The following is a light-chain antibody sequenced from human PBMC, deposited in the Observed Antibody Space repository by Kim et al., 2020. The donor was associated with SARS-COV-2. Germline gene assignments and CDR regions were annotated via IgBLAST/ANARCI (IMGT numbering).Light chain of an antibody. CDR2: GAS. Sequence: PGERATLSCRASPSMVSNFAWYQQKPGQAPRLLIYGASTRATGIPARFSGSGSGTEFTLTIDSLQSEDFAVYYCQQYNNWPPGITFGPGTKVDIK. CDR3: QQYNNWPPGIT. J-gene: IGKJ3*01. CDR1: PSMVSN. V-gene: IGKV3-15*01.